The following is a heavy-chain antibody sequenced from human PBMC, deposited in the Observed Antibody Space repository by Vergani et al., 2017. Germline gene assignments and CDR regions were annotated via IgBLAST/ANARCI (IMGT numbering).Heavy chain of an antibody. J-gene: IGHJ4*02. CDR3: ASSKDRDKFDC. CDR1: GFTVSSNY. Sequence: EVQVVETGGGLVQPGGSLRLSCAASGFTVSSNYMSWVRQAPGKGLEWVSVIYSGGSTYYADAVKGRFIISRDKSKNTLYLQMNILRAEDTAVYYCASSKDRDKFDCWGQRTLVAVSS. D-gene: IGHD2-2*01. CDR2: IYSGGST. V-gene: IGHV3-66*01.